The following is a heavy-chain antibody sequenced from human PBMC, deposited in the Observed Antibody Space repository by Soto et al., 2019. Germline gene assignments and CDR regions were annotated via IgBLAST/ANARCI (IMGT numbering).Heavy chain of an antibody. Sequence: QVQLQESGPGLVKPSGTLSLTCAVSGDSVSSPYWWCWVRQPPGKGLEWIGEVFHTGTTSYNPSLRSRVTISMDKSNNQFSLDLSSVTAAYTAVYYCARSAGWYAFHSWGPGTLVVVSS. CDR3: ARSAGWYAFHS. CDR1: GDSVSSPYW. D-gene: IGHD6-19*01. CDR2: VFHTGTT. V-gene: IGHV4-4*02. J-gene: IGHJ4*02.